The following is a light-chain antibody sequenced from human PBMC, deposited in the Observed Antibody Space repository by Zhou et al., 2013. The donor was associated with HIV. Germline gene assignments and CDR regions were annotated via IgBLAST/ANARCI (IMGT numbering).Light chain of an antibody. CDR3: VAWDDSLGGAV. J-gene: IGLJ7*01. CDR2: RNN. Sequence: QSVLTQPPSASGTPGQRVTISCSGSNSNIGRNFVYWYQQLPGTAPKLLIYRNNQRPSGVPDRFSGSKSDTSASLAISGLRSEDESDYYCVAWDDSLGGAVFGGGTQLTVL. V-gene: IGLV1-47*01. CDR1: NSNIGRNF.